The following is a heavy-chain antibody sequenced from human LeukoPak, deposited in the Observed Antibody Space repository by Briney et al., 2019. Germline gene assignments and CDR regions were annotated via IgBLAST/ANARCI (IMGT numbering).Heavy chain of an antibody. CDR1: GFTFSSYG. D-gene: IGHD6-19*01. J-gene: IGHJ4*02. V-gene: IGHV3-33*06. CDR3: AKLAGVADHFDY. Sequence: GRSLRLSCAASGFTFSSYGMHWVRQAPGKGLEWVAVIWYDGSNKYYADSVKGRFTISRDNSKNTLYLQMNSLRAEDTAVYYCAKLAGVADHFDYWGQGTLVIGSS. CDR2: IWYDGSNK.